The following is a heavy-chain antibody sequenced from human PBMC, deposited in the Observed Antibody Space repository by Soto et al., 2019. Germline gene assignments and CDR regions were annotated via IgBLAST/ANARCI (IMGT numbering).Heavy chain of an antibody. Sequence: RESRRLSSAASGFTFSNAWISWVRQAPGEGLEWVGRIKSKTDGGTTDYAAPVKGRFTISRDDSNNTLYLQMDSLKTEDTAVYYCTTSAFYYDFWSGYYPPDVWGQGTTVTVSS. V-gene: IGHV3-15*01. CDR1: GFTFSNAW. D-gene: IGHD3-3*01. J-gene: IGHJ6*02. CDR2: IKSKTDGGTT. CDR3: TTSAFYYDFWSGYYPPDV.